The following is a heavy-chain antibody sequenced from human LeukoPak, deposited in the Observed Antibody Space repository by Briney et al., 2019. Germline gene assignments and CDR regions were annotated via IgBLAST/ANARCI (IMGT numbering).Heavy chain of an antibody. CDR3: ARDGYSSSSHYFDY. D-gene: IGHD6-6*01. CDR1: GGSISSYY. J-gene: IGHJ4*02. Sequence: PSETLSLTCTVSGGSISSYYWSWIRQPAGKGLEWIGRIYTSGSTNYNPSLKSRVTMSVDTSKNQFSLKLSSVTAADTAVYYCARDGYSSSSHYFDYWGQGTLVTVSS. V-gene: IGHV4-4*07. CDR2: IYTSGST.